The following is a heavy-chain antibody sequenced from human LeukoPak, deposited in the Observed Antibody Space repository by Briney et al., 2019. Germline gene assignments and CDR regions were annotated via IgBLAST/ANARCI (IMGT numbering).Heavy chain of an antibody. J-gene: IGHJ4*02. CDR1: GGTFSSYA. CDR2: IIPIFGTA. CDR3: ARLTDTTVAPCDY. D-gene: IGHD5-18*01. Sequence: SVNVSCKASGGTFSSYAISWVRQAPGQGLEWMGGIIPIFGTANYAQKFQGRVTITADESTSTAYMELRSLRSDDTAVYYCARLTDTTVAPCDYWGQGTLVTVSS. V-gene: IGHV1-69*01.